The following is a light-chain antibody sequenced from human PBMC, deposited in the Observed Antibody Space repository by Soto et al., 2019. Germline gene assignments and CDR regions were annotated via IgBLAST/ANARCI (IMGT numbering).Light chain of an antibody. CDR2: GTF. CDR3: AQGLATPFT. CDR1: QTISTY. V-gene: IGKV1-39*01. J-gene: IGKJ4*01. Sequence: DIQMTQSPSSLSASVGDKVTITCRASQTISTYLNWYQQKPEKAPKLLIYGTFNLQSGVPSRFSGSGSGTDFTLTINRVEAEDVGLYFCAQGLATPFTFGGGTKVDI.